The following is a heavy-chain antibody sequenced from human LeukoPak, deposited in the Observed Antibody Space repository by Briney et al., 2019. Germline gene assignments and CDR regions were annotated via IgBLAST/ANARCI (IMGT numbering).Heavy chain of an antibody. V-gene: IGHV4-39*01. CDR3: ARISDDYYGSGSKVDY. CDR1: GGSISSSSYY. D-gene: IGHD3-10*01. J-gene: IGHJ4*02. CDR2: IYYSGST. Sequence: SETLSLPCTVSGGSISSSSYYWGWIRQPPGKGLEWIGSIYYSGSTYYNPSLKSRVTISVDTSKNQFSLKLSSVTAADTAVYYCARISDDYYGSGSKVDYWGQGTLVTVSS.